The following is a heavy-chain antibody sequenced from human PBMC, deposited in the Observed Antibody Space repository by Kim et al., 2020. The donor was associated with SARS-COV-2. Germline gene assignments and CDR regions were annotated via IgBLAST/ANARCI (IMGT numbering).Heavy chain of an antibody. Sequence: TYAQGFTGRLVFSLDTSVSTAYLQISSLKAEDTAVYYCARDGVEGWYFDLWGRGTLVTVSS. D-gene: IGHD3-16*01. CDR3: ARDGVEGWYFDL. V-gene: IGHV7-4-1*02. J-gene: IGHJ2*01.